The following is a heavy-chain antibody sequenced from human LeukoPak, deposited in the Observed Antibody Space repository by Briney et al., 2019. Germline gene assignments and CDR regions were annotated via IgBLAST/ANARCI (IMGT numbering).Heavy chain of an antibody. D-gene: IGHD6-6*01. V-gene: IGHV4-59*01. CDR2: VSYTGST. CDR1: GGSISNYH. J-gene: IGHJ6*02. Sequence: SETLSLTCIVSGGSISNYHWSWIRQPPGKGLEWIGYVSYTGSTNCNPSLKSRVTMSVDTSKNQFSLNLSSVTAADTAVYYCARDSIAARPPYYYYGMDVWGQGTTVTVSS. CDR3: ARDSIAARPPYYYYGMDV.